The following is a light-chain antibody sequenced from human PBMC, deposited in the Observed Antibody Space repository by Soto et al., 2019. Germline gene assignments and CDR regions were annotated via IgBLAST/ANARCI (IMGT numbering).Light chain of an antibody. CDR3: SSFASSNPGV. CDR1: SSDVGAYNY. Sequence: QSVLTQPPSASGSPGQSVTISCTGTSSDVGAYNYVSWYQQHAGKAPKLVIYEVTKRPSGVPDRFSGSKSANTASLTVSRLEADYEADYYCSSFASSNPGVFGGGTKLTVL. V-gene: IGLV2-8*01. CDR2: EVT. J-gene: IGLJ3*02.